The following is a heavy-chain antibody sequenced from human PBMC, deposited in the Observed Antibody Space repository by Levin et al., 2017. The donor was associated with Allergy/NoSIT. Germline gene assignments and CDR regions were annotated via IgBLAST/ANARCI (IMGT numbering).Heavy chain of an antibody. CDR3: ARVLGSSSGTLSY. D-gene: IGHD6-6*01. CDR2: ISSSSSYI. V-gene: IGHV3-21*01. Sequence: GGSLRLSCAASGFTFSSYSMNWVRQAPGKGLEWVSSISSSSSYIYYADSVKGRFTISRDNAKNSLYLQMNSLRAEDTAVYYCARVLGSSSGTLSYWGQGTLVTVSS. J-gene: IGHJ4*02. CDR1: GFTFSSYS.